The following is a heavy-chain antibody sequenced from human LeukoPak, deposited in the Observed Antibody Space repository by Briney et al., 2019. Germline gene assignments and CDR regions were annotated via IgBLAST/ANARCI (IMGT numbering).Heavy chain of an antibody. CDR3: AKDIGSTSRVIDY. CDR1: GFTFSSYS. V-gene: IGHV3-21*04. Sequence: PGGSLRLSCAASGFTFSSYSMNWVRQAPGKGLEWVSSISSSSTYIYYADSVKGRFTISRDNAKNSLFLQMNSLRAEDTALYYCAKDIGSTSRVIDYWGQGTLVTVSS. CDR2: ISSSSTYI. D-gene: IGHD2-2*01. J-gene: IGHJ4*02.